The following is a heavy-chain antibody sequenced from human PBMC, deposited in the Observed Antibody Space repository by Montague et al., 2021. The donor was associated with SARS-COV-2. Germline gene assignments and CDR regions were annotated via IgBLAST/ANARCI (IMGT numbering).Heavy chain of an antibody. D-gene: IGHD3-22*01. CDR1: GASISSTNYY. CDR2: FYSSGVT. CDR3: ARIINNFDSDGAPSGFDL. J-gene: IGHJ4*02. Sequence: TLSLTCTVSGASISSTNYYWIWIRQPAGKGLEWIGRFYSSGVTNYNPSRKSRVSISMDTSKNEFSLKLSSVTAADTAEYYCARIINNFDSDGAPSGFDLWGQGTTVTVSS. V-gene: IGHV4-61*02.